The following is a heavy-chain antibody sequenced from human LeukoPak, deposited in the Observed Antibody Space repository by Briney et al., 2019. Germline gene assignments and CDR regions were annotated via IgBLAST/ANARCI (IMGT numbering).Heavy chain of an antibody. Sequence: ASVKVSCKASGYTFTGCYMHWVRQAPGQGLERMGWINPNSGGTNYAQKFQGRVTMTRDTSISTAYMELSRLRSDDTAVYYCARVGPYYDFSRYYFDYWGQGTLVTVSS. CDR3: ARVGPYYDFSRYYFDY. CDR2: INPNSGGT. J-gene: IGHJ4*02. D-gene: IGHD3-3*01. CDR1: GYTFTGCY. V-gene: IGHV1-2*02.